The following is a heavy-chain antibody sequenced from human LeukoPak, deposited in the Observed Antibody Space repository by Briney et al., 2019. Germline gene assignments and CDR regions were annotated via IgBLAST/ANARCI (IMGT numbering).Heavy chain of an antibody. D-gene: IGHD6-13*01. CDR2: INHSGST. V-gene: IGHV4-34*01. CDR1: GGSFSGYY. Sequence: SETLSLTCAVYGGSFSGYYWSWIRQPPGKGLEWIGEINHSGSTNYNPSLKSRVTISVDTSKNQFSLKLSSVTAADTAVYYCARDHTAAGIGYWGQGTLVTVSS. J-gene: IGHJ4*02. CDR3: ARDHTAAGIGY.